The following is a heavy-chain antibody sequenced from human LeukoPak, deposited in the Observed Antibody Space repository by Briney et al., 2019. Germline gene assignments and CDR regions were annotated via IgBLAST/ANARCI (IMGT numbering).Heavy chain of an antibody. CDR1: GYTFTSYA. V-gene: IGHV7-4-1*02. D-gene: IGHD2-2*01. CDR3: ASPRASTYYYYYMDV. CDR2: INTNTGNP. J-gene: IGHJ6*03. Sequence: ASVKVSCKAAGYTFTSYAMNWVRQAPGQGLEWMGWINTNTGNPTYAQGFTGRFVFSLDTSVSTAYLQISSLKAEDTAVYYCASPRASTYYYYYMDVWGKGTTVTVSS.